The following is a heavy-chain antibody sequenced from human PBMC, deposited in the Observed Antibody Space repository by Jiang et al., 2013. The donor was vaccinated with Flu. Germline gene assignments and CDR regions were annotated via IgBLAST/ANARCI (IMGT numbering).Heavy chain of an antibody. J-gene: IGHJ6*02. CDR1: GYIFTSYG. V-gene: IGHV1-18*01. D-gene: IGHD6-13*01. CDR2: ISPHTGDT. Sequence: GAEVKKPGASVKVSCKASGYIFTSYGFSWVRQAPGQGLEWMAWISPHTGDTKYVQEIQGRVTLGTDPSTSTAYMELRRLRSEDTAVYYCARDTRNNGSSWDPSSMDVWGQGTTVTVSS. CDR3: ARDTRNNGSSWDPSSMDV.